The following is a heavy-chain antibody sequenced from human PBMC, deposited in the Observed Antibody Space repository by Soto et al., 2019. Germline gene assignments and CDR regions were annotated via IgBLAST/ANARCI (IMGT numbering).Heavy chain of an antibody. Sequence: GGSLSITCAASEYTVSCYGMNLFSQAQGKGLEWVAVIWYDGSNKYYADSVKGRVTISVDTSKNQFSLKLSSVTAADTAVYYCEAVVAATFYYFDYWGQGTLVTVSS. CDR1: EYTVSCYG. V-gene: IGHV3-33*01. CDR3: EAVVAATFYYFDY. J-gene: IGHJ4*02. CDR2: IWYDGSNK. D-gene: IGHD2-15*01.